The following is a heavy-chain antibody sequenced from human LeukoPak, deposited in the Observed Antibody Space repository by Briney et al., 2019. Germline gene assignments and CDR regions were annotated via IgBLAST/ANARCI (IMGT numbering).Heavy chain of an antibody. J-gene: IGHJ4*02. D-gene: IGHD6-13*01. CDR1: GGSISSYY. Sequence: SETLSLTCTVSGGSISSYYWSWIRQPPGKGLEWIGYFYYSGSTNYNPSLKSRVTISVDTSKNQFSLKLSSVTAADTAVYYCARFAAAGIFFDYWGQGTLVTVSS. V-gene: IGHV4-59*01. CDR3: ARFAAAGIFFDY. CDR2: FYYSGST.